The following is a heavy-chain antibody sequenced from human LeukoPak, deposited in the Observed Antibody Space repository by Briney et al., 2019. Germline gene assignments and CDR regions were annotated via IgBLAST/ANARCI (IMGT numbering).Heavy chain of an antibody. CDR3: ARGRRYDFWSA. CDR1: GGSFSGYY. V-gene: IGHV4-34*01. CDR2: INHSGST. J-gene: IGHJ4*02. Sequence: SETLSLTCAVYGGSFSGYYWSWIRQPPGKGLERIGEINHSGSTNYNPSLKSRVTIPVDTSKNQFSLKLSSVTAADTAVYYCARGRRYDFWSAWGQGTLVTVSS. D-gene: IGHD3-3*01.